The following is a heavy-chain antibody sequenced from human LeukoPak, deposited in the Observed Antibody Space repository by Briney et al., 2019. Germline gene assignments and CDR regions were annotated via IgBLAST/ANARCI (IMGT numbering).Heavy chain of an antibody. CDR2: LSDNGGST. CDR1: GFTFSSYA. Sequence: GGSLRLSCAASGFTFSSYAMSWVRQAPGKGVEWVSRLSDNGGSTFYGDSVKGRFSIFTDKSKNMVYLQMNSLSDEDTVVYYCAKDYPAQEQQFDYWGQGPLVPVSS. V-gene: IGHV3-23*01. J-gene: IGHJ4*02. D-gene: IGHD1-26*01. CDR3: AKDYPAQEQQFDY.